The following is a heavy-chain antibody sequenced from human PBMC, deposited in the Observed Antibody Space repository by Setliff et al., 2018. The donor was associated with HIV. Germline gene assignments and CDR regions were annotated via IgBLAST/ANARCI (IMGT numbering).Heavy chain of an antibody. Sequence: GASVKVSCKASGYTFTNYGINWVRQAPGQGLEWMGRIIPIFGSTNYAQKFQGRVTMTTDTSTNTAYMELTSLRSEDTAVYYCARDLSISNPYYDILTGPGVYWGQGTLVTVSS. CDR2: IIPIFGST. V-gene: IGHV1-18*01. J-gene: IGHJ4*02. CDR1: GYTFTNYG. D-gene: IGHD3-9*01. CDR3: ARDLSISNPYYDILTGPGVY.